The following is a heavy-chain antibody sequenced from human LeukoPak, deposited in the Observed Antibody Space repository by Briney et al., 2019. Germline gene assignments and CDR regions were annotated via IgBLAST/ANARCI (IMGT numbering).Heavy chain of an antibody. D-gene: IGHD5-24*01. CDR3: ARGPSERYFVL. Sequence: SETLSLTCTVTGGSISSSSYYWGWIRQPPGKGLEWIGSIYYSGSTYYNPSLKSRVTISVDTSKNQFSLKLSSVTAADTAVYYCARGPSERYFVLWGRGTLVTVSS. CDR2: IYYSGST. V-gene: IGHV4-39*07. J-gene: IGHJ2*01. CDR1: GGSISSSSYY.